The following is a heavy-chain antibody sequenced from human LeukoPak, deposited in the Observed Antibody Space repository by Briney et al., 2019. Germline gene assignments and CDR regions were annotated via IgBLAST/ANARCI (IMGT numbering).Heavy chain of an antibody. V-gene: IGHV3-23*01. Sequence: GGSLRLSCAASGFTFSSYAMSWVRQAPGKGLEWISAISGSGGSTYYADSVKGRLTISRDNSKNTLYLQMNSLRAEDTAVYYCAKVYGGNSYAFDIWGQGIMVTVSS. CDR1: GFTFSSYA. J-gene: IGHJ3*02. CDR2: ISGSGGST. CDR3: AKVYGGNSYAFDI. D-gene: IGHD4-23*01.